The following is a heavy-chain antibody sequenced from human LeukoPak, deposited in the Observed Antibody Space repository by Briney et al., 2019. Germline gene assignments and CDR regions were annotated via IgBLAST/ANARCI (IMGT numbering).Heavy chain of an antibody. Sequence: AASVKVSCTASGYTFTSYGISWVRQAPGQGLEWMGWISAYNGNTNYAQKLQGRVTMTTDTSTSTAYMELRSLRSDDTAVYYCARELLWCGDGYFDYWGQGTLVTVSS. CDR3: ARELLWCGDGYFDY. CDR1: GYTFTSYG. D-gene: IGHD3-10*01. J-gene: IGHJ4*02. V-gene: IGHV1-18*01. CDR2: ISAYNGNT.